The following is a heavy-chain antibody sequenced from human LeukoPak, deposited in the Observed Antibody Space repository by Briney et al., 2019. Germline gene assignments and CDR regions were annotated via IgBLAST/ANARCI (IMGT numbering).Heavy chain of an antibody. D-gene: IGHD6-13*01. J-gene: IGHJ6*03. CDR3: AREAQVLGIAAAPAGDYYMDV. CDR2: IREDGSEK. Sequence: GGSLRLSCVASGFTFSSSWMTWVRQAPGKGLEWVASIREDGSEKTSVDSVKGRFTISRDNAKNSLYLQMDSLRAEDTAVYYCAREAQVLGIAAAPAGDYYMDVWGKGTTVTISS. V-gene: IGHV3-7*01. CDR1: GFTFSSSW.